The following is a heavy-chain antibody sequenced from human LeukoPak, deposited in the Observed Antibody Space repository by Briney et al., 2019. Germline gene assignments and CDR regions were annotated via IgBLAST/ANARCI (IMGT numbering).Heavy chain of an antibody. J-gene: IGHJ6*03. CDR1: GFTFSSYG. V-gene: IGHV3-33*06. CDR2: IWYDGSNK. D-gene: IGHD4-11*01. Sequence: GGSLRLSCAASGFTFSSYGMHWVRQAPGKGLEWVAVIWYDGSNKYYADSVKGRFTISRDNSKNTLYLQMNSLRAEDTAVYYCAKGTVKGHYYYFYMDVWGKGTTVTVSS. CDR3: AKGTVKGHYYYFYMDV.